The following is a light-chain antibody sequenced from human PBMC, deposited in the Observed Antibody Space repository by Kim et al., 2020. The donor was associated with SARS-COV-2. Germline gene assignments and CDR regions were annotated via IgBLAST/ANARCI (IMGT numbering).Light chain of an antibody. CDR2: DGS. V-gene: IGKV3D-11*01. CDR3: EQYNDWPLT. CDR1: PGGSSF. Sequence: LSAGEVATLCCTSRPGGSSFVAWYQQKPGQAPRLLIYDGSDRASGIPDRFSGSGSGTDFTLTISSLQPEDFAVYYCEQYNDWPLTFGGGTKVDIK. J-gene: IGKJ4*01.